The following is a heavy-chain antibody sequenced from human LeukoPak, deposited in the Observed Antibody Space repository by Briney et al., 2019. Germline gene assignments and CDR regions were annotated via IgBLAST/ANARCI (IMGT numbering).Heavy chain of an antibody. J-gene: IGHJ4*02. CDR3: VRHGLGSSWFGFDY. Sequence: PGESLKISCKGSGYIFTTYWIGWVRPMPGKGLEWMGIIYPGDSDPRYSPSFQGQVTISADKSISTAYLQWSSLKASDSAMYYCVRHGLGSSWFGFDYWGQGTLVTVSS. CDR1: GYIFTTYW. V-gene: IGHV5-51*01. CDR2: IYPGDSDP. D-gene: IGHD6-13*01.